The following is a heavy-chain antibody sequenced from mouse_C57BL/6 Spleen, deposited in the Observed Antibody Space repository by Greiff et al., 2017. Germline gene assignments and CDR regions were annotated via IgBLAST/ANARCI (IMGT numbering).Heavy chain of an antibody. D-gene: IGHD2-4*01. CDR3: ARGHYDYDKAWFAY. CDR2: IDPSDSYT. Sequence: QVQLQQPGAELVMPGASVKLSCKASGYTFTSYWMHWVKQRPGQGLEWIGEIDPSDSYTNYNQKFKGKSTLTVDKSSSTAYMQLSSLTSEDSAVYYCARGHYDYDKAWFAYWGQGTLVTVSA. V-gene: IGHV1-69*01. J-gene: IGHJ3*01. CDR1: GYTFTSYW.